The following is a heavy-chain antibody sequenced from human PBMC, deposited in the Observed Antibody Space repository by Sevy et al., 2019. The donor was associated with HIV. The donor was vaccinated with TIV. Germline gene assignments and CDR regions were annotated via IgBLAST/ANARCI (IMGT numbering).Heavy chain of an antibody. CDR1: GFTFRSFS. Sequence: GGSPRLSCSASGFTFRSFSMHWVRQAPGKGLEWVAAIWYDGRTKQYADSVKGRFTISRDNSKNMLSLEMNSLRAEDTGLYFCARDSARVIVPTAGFDSWGQGTVVTVSS. J-gene: IGHJ5*01. CDR3: ARDSARVIVPTAGFDS. D-gene: IGHD1-1*01. V-gene: IGHV3-33*01. CDR2: IWYDGRTK.